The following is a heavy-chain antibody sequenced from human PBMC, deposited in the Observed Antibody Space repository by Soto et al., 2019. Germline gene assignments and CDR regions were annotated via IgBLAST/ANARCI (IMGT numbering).Heavy chain of an antibody. V-gene: IGHV3-48*03. CDR1: GFPFSGFE. J-gene: IGHJ4*02. Sequence: GGSLRPSCTASGFPFSGFEVNWVRKAPGKGLEWVSYISGSGNTRYYTGSAKGRFSIPRDNTKNSLYLQMNSLRAEATAVYYCPRGGRDYFSDSRFDHCGEGSLVTVSS. CDR2: ISGSGNTR. CDR3: PRGGRDYFSDSRFDH. D-gene: IGHD3-22*01.